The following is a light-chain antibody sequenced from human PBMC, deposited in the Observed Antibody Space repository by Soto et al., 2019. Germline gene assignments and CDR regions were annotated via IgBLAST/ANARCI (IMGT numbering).Light chain of an antibody. Sequence: QSVLTQPPSASGTPGQRVTISCSGSSSNIGSNTVNWYQPLPGTAPKLLIYSNNQRPSGVPDRFSGSQSGTSASLAISGLQSEDEADYYCAAWDDSLNGRGVFGGGTKLTVL. CDR3: AAWDDSLNGRGV. CDR2: SNN. J-gene: IGLJ2*01. V-gene: IGLV1-44*01. CDR1: SSNIGSNT.